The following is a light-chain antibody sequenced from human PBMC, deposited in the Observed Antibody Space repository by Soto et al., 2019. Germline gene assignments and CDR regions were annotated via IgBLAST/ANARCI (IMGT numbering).Light chain of an antibody. V-gene: IGKV1-9*01. Sequence: IPLTQSPSSLSASVGDRVAITCRASQDIDNYLAWYQQKPGKAPKLLISVASTLQRGVPSRFSGSGSGTDFTLTISSLQPEDFATYYCQQHSHYPITFGQGTLLEIQ. J-gene: IGKJ5*01. CDR1: QDIDNY. CDR2: VAS. CDR3: QQHSHYPIT.